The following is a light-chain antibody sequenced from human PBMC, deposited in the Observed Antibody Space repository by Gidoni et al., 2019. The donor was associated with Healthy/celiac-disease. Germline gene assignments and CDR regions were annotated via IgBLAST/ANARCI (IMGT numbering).Light chain of an antibody. V-gene: IGLV1-44*01. Sequence: QSVLTQPPSASGTPGQRVTIACSGSSSNIGSNTVNWYQQLPGTAPKLHIYSNNHRPSGGPDRFSGSKSGTSASLAVSGRQSEDEADYYCATWDDSLIGPVFGGGTKLTVL. CDR2: SNN. J-gene: IGLJ3*02. CDR3: ATWDDSLIGPV. CDR1: SSNIGSNT.